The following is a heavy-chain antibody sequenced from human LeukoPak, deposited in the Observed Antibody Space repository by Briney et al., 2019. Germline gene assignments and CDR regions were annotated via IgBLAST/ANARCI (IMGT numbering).Heavy chain of an antibody. CDR3: ARVPTRGGAVRDGMDV. D-gene: IGHD3-16*01. Sequence: GASVKVSCKASGYTFTGYYMHWVRQAPGQGLEWMGWINPNSGGTNYAQKFQGWVTMTRDTSISTAYMELSRLRSDDTAVYYCARVPTRGGAVRDGMDVWGQGTTVTVSS. V-gene: IGHV1-2*04. J-gene: IGHJ6*02. CDR2: INPNSGGT. CDR1: GYTFTGYY.